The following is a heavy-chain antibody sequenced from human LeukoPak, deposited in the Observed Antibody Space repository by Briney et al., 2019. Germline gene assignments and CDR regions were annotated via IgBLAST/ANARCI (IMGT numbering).Heavy chain of an antibody. CDR3: ARTILPRWWFDP. D-gene: IGHD2-21*01. CDR2: IYYSGNT. CDR1: GGSISNSNYY. V-gene: IGHV4-39*01. Sequence: SSETLSLTCTVSGGSISNSNYYWGWIRQSPGKGLEWIGSIYYSGNTYYNPSLKGRVTISVDTSENQFSLILSSVTAADTAVYYCARTILPRWWFDPWGQGTLVTVFS. J-gene: IGHJ5*02.